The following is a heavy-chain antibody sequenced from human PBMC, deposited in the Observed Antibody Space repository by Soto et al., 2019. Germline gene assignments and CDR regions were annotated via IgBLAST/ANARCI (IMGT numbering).Heavy chain of an antibody. CDR1: GYTFTSYG. Sequence: QVQLVQSGAEVKKPGASVKVSCKASGYTFTSYGISWVRQAPGQGLEWMGWISAYNGNTNYAQKIQGRVTMTTDTSTGTAYMKLRSLRSDERALYYCASNYLYYYGSGNTNYYGMDVWGQETTVTVSS. V-gene: IGHV1-18*01. D-gene: IGHD3-10*01. CDR3: ASNYLYYYGSGNTNYYGMDV. CDR2: ISAYNGNT. J-gene: IGHJ6*02.